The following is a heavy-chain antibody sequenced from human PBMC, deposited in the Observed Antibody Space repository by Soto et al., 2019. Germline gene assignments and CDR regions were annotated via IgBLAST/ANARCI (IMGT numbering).Heavy chain of an antibody. J-gene: IGHJ6*02. CDR3: ARDGGGYGPPDV. Sequence: QVQLVESGGGLVKPGGSLRLSCAASGFSFSDSYMSWVRQAPGKGLEWVSYISGTSGYTGYADSVKGRFTISRDNAKNSLYRQRNSLGVEDTAVYYCARDGGGYGPPDVWGQGTTVTVSS. CDR2: ISGTSGYT. V-gene: IGHV3-11*05. D-gene: IGHD1-1*01. CDR1: GFSFSDSY.